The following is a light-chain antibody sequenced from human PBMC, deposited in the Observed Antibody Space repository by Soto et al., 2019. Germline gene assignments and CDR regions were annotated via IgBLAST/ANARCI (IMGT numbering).Light chain of an antibody. CDR3: QTWGTGIQV. CDR1: SGHSSYA. J-gene: IGLJ1*01. V-gene: IGLV4-69*01. Sequence: QLVLTQSPSASASLGASVKLTCTLDSGHSSYAIAWHQQQPEKGPRFLMKLNSDGSHSKGDGIPDRFSGSSSGAERYLTIPSLQSEDEADYYCQTWGTGIQVFGTGTKLTVL. CDR2: LNSDGSH.